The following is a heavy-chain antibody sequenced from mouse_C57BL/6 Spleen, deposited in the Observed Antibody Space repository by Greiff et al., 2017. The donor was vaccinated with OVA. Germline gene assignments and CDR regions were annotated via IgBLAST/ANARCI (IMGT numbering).Heavy chain of an antibody. Sequence: DVQLQESGPGLVKPSQSLSLTCSVTGYSITSGYYWNWIRQFPGNKLEWMGYISYDGSNNYNPSLKNRISITRDTSKNQFFLKLNSVTTEDTATYYCARFITTVVHFDVWGTGTTVTVSS. J-gene: IGHJ1*03. CDR2: ISYDGSN. CDR3: ARFITTVVHFDV. D-gene: IGHD1-1*01. V-gene: IGHV3-6*01. CDR1: GYSITSGYY.